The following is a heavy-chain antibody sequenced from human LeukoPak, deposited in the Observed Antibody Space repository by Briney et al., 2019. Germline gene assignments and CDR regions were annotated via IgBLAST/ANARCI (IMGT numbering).Heavy chain of an antibody. CDR3: AREQVGAIDY. Sequence: GGSLRLSCAASGFTFSSYAMHWVRQAPGKGLEWVAVISYDGSNKYYPDSVKGRFTISRDNSKNTLYLQMNGLRAEDTAVYYCAREQVGAIDYWGQGTLVTVSS. J-gene: IGHJ4*02. V-gene: IGHV3-30-3*01. D-gene: IGHD1-26*01. CDR2: ISYDGSNK. CDR1: GFTFSSYA.